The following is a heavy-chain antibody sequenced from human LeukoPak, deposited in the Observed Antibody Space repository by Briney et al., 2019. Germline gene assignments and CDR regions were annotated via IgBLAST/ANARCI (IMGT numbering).Heavy chain of an antibody. V-gene: IGHV1-24*01. CDR3: ATYPNRGYGVEYSLH. Sequence: ASVKVSCKVSGYTLTELAMHWVRQAPGRGLEWMGGFDPEDGETTYAQKFQGRVTMTEDTSTDTAYLELSSLRSEDTAVYYCATYPNRGYGVEYSLHWGQGTLVTVSS. CDR1: GYTLTELA. D-gene: IGHD3-22*01. J-gene: IGHJ1*01. CDR2: FDPEDGET.